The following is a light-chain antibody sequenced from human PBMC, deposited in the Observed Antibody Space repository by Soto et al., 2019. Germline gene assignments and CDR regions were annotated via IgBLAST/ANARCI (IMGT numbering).Light chain of an antibody. V-gene: IGKV3-15*01. CDR2: GAS. CDR3: QQYNNWPLWT. Sequence: IVVPQSPPTLCVSSGARAALSSRASQSVRSNLAWYQQKPGQAPRLLIYGASARATGIPARFSGSGSGTEFTLTISSLQSEDFAVYYCQQYNNWPLWTFGQGTKVDIK. J-gene: IGKJ1*01. CDR1: QSVRSN.